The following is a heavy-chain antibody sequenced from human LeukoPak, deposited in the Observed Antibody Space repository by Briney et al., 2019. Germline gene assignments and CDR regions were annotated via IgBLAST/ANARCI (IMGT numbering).Heavy chain of an antibody. D-gene: IGHD3-16*02. J-gene: IGHJ4*02. CDR2: IYYSGST. Sequence: SETLSLTCTVSGGSISSSSYYWGWIRQPPGKGLEWIGSIYYSGSTYYNPSLKSRVTISVDTSKNQFSLKLSSVTAADTAVYYCARKALGGARIWGSYRYWDYWGQGTLVTVPS. V-gene: IGHV4-39*01. CDR1: GGSISSSSYY. CDR3: ARKALGGARIWGSYRYWDY.